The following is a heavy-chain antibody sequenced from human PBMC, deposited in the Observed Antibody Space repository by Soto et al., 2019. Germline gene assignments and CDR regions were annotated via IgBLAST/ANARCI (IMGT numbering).Heavy chain of an antibody. CDR3: ARDRGYYSNF. J-gene: IGHJ4*02. CDR1: GYTFTSYG. CDR2: LSAYNGNT. Sequence: QVQLVQSGAEVKKPGASVKVSCKASGYTFTSYGISWVLQAPGQGLERMGWLSAYNGNTNYAQKLQGRVTMTTDTPTSTAYMDLRSLRADDTAVYYSARDRGYYSNFWGQGTLVTVSS. V-gene: IGHV1-18*01. D-gene: IGHD3-22*01.